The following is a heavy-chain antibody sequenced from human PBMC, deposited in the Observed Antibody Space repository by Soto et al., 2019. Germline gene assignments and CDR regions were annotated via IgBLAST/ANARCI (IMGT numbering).Heavy chain of an antibody. CDR1: GFTFSSYA. J-gene: IGHJ4*02. Sequence: GGSLRLSCAASGFTFSSYAMHWVRQAPGKGLEWVAVISYDGSNKYYADSVKGRFTISRDNSKNTLYLQMNSLRAEDTAVYYCADPDWSTGYWGQGTLVTVSS. CDR3: ADPDWSTGY. V-gene: IGHV3-30-3*01. CDR2: ISYDGSNK. D-gene: IGHD3-9*01.